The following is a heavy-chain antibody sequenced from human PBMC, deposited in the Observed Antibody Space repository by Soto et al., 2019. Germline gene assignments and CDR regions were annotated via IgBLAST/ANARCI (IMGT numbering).Heavy chain of an antibody. CDR3: AKVASGSYDWFDP. CDR1: KFSFSRYW. J-gene: IGHJ5*02. D-gene: IGHD1-26*01. CDR2: VNPDGSTT. Sequence: EVQLVESGGGLVQPGGSLRLSCAASKFSFSRYWMHWVRQAPGKGLTWVSRVNPDGSTTTYADSVKGRFTISRDNAKNAVFRQMNSLRADDTAVYYCAKVASGSYDWFDPWGQGTLVTVSS. V-gene: IGHV3-74*01.